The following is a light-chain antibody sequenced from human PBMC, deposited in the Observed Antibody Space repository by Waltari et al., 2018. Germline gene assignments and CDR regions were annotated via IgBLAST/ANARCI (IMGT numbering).Light chain of an antibody. CDR1: SSDVGAYNY. CDR2: DVS. J-gene: IGLJ2*01. V-gene: IGLV2-14*03. CDR3: SSYISSSTLEL. Sequence: QSALTQPASVSGSPGQSITISCTRTSSDVGAYNYVSWYQQHPGKAPKLIIVDVSNRPSGVSNRFSGSKSGNTASLTISGLQAEDEADYYCSSYISSSTLELFGGGTSLTVL.